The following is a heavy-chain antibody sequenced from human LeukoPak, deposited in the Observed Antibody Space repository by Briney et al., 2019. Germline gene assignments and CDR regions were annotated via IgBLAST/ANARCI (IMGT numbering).Heavy chain of an antibody. CDR2: INPNSGGT. CDR1: GYTFTGYY. CDR3: ARVLGGSVVAVDY. D-gene: IGHD1-26*01. J-gene: IGHJ4*02. Sequence: ASVKVSCKASGYTFTGYYMHWVRQAPGQGLEWMGWINPNSGGTNYAQKFQGRVTMTRDTSISTAYMELSRLRSDETAVYYCARVLGGSVVAVDYWGQGTLVTVSS. V-gene: IGHV1-2*02.